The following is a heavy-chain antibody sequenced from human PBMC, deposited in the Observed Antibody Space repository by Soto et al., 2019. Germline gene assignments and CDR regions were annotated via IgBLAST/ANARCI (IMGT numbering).Heavy chain of an antibody. CDR1: GGSVSSGSYY. J-gene: IGHJ4*02. CDR3: ARGSSRWDY. D-gene: IGHD6-13*01. CDR2: IYYSGST. Sequence: PSETLSLTCTVSGGSVSSGSYYWSWIRQPPGKGLEWIGHIYYSGSTNYNPSLKSRVTISVDTSKNQFSLRLSSVTAADTAMYYCARGSSRWDYWGQGTLVTVSS. V-gene: IGHV4-61*01.